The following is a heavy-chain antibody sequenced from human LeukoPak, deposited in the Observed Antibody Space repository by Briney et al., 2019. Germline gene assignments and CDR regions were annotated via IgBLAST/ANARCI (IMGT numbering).Heavy chain of an antibody. CDR3: ARAPLWFGELIGFDY. J-gene: IGHJ4*02. D-gene: IGHD3-10*01. CDR1: GGSISSSNW. CDR2: IYHSGST. Sequence: PSGTLSLTCAVSGGSISSSNWWSWVRQPPGKGLEWIGEIYHSGSTNYNPSLKSRVTISVDKSKNQFSLKLSSVTAADTAVYYCARAPLWFGELIGFDYWGQGTLVTVSS. V-gene: IGHV4-4*02.